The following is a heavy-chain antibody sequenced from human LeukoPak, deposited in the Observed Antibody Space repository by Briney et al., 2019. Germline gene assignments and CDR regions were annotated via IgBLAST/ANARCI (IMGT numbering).Heavy chain of an antibody. CDR1: GYTFTSYD. CDR2: ISAYNGNT. Sequence: ASVKVCCKASGYTFTSYDINWVRQAPGQGLEWMGWISAYNGNTNYAQKLQGRVTMTTDTSTSTAYMELRSLRSDDTAVYYCARVRSGSYHFDYRGQGTLVTVSS. V-gene: IGHV1-18*01. CDR3: ARVRSGSYHFDY. D-gene: IGHD3-10*01. J-gene: IGHJ4*02.